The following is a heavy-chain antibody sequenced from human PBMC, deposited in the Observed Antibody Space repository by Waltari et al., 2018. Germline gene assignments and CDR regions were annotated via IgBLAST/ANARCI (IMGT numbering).Heavy chain of an antibody. J-gene: IGHJ5*02. CDR2: IRYDGSNK. CDR1: GFTFSSYG. CDR3: AKGVRGLGILGP. D-gene: IGHD3-10*01. Sequence: QVQLVESGGGVVQPGGSLRLSCAAPGFTFSSYGMHWVRQAPGKGLEWVAFIRYDGSNKYYADSVKGRFTISRDNSKNTLYLQMNSLRAEDTAVYYCAKGVRGLGILGPWGQGTLVTVSS. V-gene: IGHV3-30*02.